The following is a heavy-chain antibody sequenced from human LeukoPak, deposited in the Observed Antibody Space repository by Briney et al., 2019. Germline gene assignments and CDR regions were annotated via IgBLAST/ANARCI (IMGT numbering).Heavy chain of an antibody. CDR1: GYTFTSYG. D-gene: IGHD6-19*01. CDR3: ARYSVVAGTAFDY. J-gene: IGHJ4*02. Sequence: SVQVSCKVSGYTFTSYGISWVRQAPGQGLEWMGWISAYNGNTNYAQKLQGRVTMTTDTSTSTAYMELRSLRSDDTAVYYCARYSVVAGTAFDYWGQGTLVTVSS. V-gene: IGHV1-18*04. CDR2: ISAYNGNT.